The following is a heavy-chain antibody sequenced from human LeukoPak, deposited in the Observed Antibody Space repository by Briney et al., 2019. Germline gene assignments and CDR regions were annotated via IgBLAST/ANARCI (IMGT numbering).Heavy chain of an antibody. D-gene: IGHD4-17*01. J-gene: IGHJ4*02. Sequence: SESLPLTCTVSGGSITSIGYSWDWIREPPGKGLEWIGYIYHSGSTYYTPSIKSRVTISIDTSKHQFSLKLSSATAADTAVYYCARGGSTTVVSFDYWGQGTLVTVS. CDR3: ARGGSTTVVSFDY. V-gene: IGHV4-30-2*01. CDR1: GGSITSIGYS. CDR2: IYHSGST.